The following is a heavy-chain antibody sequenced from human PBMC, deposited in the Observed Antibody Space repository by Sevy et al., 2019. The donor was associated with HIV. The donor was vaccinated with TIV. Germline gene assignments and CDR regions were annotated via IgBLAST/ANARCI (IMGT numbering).Heavy chain of an antibody. V-gene: IGHV3-23*01. CDR3: AKGSSGTYYDFWSGSYYFDY. D-gene: IGHD3-3*01. CDR1: GFTFSSYA. J-gene: IGHJ4*02. Sequence: GALRLSCAASGFTFSSYAMSWVRQAPGKGLEWVSAISGSGGSTYHADSVKGRFTISRDNSKNTLYLQMNSLRAEDTAVYYCAKGSSGTYYDFWSGSYYFDYWGQGTLVTVSS. CDR2: ISGSGGST.